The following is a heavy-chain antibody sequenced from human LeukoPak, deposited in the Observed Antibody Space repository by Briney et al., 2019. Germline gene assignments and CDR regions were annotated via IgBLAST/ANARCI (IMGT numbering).Heavy chain of an antibody. J-gene: IGHJ4*02. V-gene: IGHV4-59*01. CDR3: ARVGSRWSDPRFDN. CDR2: IYYSGSA. D-gene: IGHD6-13*01. Sequence: PSETLSLTCSVSGGSISSYYWSWVRQPPGKGLEWIGYIYYSGSAYYNPSLKSRVTISIDTSKNQFSLKLSSMTAADTAVYYCARVGSRWSDPRFDNWGQGTLVTVSS. CDR1: GGSISSYY.